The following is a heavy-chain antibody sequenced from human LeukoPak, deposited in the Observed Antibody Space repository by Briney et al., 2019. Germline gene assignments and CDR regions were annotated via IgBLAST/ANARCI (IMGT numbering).Heavy chain of an antibody. CDR2: IYSGGST. D-gene: IGHD1-26*01. V-gene: IGHV3-53*01. CDR3: ARDRGELPPEDAFDI. CDR1: VFTVSSNY. Sequence: PGGSLRLSCAASVFTVSSNYMSWVRQAPGKGLEWVSVIYSGGSTYYADSVKGRFTISRDNSKNTLYLQMNSLRAEDTAVYYCARDRGELPPEDAFDIWGQGTMVTVSS. J-gene: IGHJ3*02.